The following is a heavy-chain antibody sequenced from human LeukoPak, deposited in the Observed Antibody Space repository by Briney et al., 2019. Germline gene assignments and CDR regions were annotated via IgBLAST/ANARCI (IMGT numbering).Heavy chain of an antibody. J-gene: IGHJ4*02. V-gene: IGHV3-74*01. Sequence: GGTLRLLCAACGFTYRRYWLHWVRHAPGKGLVWVSRINSAGSSTRFADFVKGRFTFSRDNDKNTLYLQMNRLSAEDTAVYDCAREADYVWGSYLPHYFDYWGQGTLVTVSS. CDR2: INSAGSST. CDR1: GFTYRRYW. CDR3: AREADYVWGSYLPHYFDY. D-gene: IGHD3-16*02.